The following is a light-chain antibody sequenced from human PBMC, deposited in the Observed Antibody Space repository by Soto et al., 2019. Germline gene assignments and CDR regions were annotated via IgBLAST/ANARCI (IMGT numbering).Light chain of an antibody. CDR3: ASWEDSLNGWV. CDR2: SDD. J-gene: IGLJ3*02. V-gene: IGLV1-44*01. CDR1: SSNVGSNT. Sequence: QSVLTQPPSASGTLGQRVTISCSGSSSNVGSNTVSWYQQLPGTAPKVLIYSDDQRPSGVPDRFSGSRSGSSASLAISGLQSGDEADYYCASWEDSLNGWVIGGGTKLTVL.